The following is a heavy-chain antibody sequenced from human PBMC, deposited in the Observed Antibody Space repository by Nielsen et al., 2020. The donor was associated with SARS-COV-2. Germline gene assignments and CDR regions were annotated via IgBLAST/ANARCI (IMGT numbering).Heavy chain of an antibody. CDR2: IKQDGSEK. CDR1: GFTFSSYW. CDR3: ATLPAPESYYYGMDV. D-gene: IGHD2-2*01. Sequence: GGSLRLSCAASGFTFSSYWMSWVRQAPGKGLEWVANIKQDGSEKYYVDSVKGRFTISRDNAKNSLYLQMNSLRAEDTALYYCATLPAPESYYYGMDVWGQGTTVTVSS. V-gene: IGHV3-7*03. J-gene: IGHJ6*02.